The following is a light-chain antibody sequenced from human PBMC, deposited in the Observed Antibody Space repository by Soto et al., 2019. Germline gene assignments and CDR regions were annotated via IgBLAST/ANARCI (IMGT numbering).Light chain of an antibody. CDR3: QQYGSSPQT. Sequence: EIVLTQSPGTLSLSPGERATLSCRASQSVSSSYLAWYQQKPGQAPRLLIYGASSRATGIPDRFSGSGPGTDFTLTSSRLEPEDFAVYYCQQYGSSPQTFGHGNKVEIK. J-gene: IGKJ1*01. CDR2: GAS. CDR1: QSVSSSY. V-gene: IGKV3-20*01.